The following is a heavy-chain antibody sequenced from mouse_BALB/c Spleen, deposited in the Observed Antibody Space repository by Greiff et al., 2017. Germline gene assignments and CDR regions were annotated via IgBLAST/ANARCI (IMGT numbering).Heavy chain of an antibody. CDR3: ARSEIYYGYAYAMDY. Sequence: EVKVEESGGGLVQPGGSRKLSCAASGFTFSSFGMHWVRQAPEKGLEWVAYISSGSSTIYYADTVKGRFTISRDNPKNTLFLQMTSLRSEDTAMYYCARSEIYYGYAYAMDYWGQGTSVTVSS. V-gene: IGHV5-17*02. CDR2: ISSGSSTI. CDR1: GFTFSSFG. D-gene: IGHD2-2*01. J-gene: IGHJ4*01.